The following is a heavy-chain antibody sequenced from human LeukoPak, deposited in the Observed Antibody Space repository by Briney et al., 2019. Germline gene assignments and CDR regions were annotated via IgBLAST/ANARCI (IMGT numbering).Heavy chain of an antibody. J-gene: IGHJ4*02. D-gene: IGHD6-19*01. V-gene: IGHV3-7*01. CDR1: GFTFSNYW. CDR2: IKQDGSEK. CDR3: ARGSVAGIYSHLDY. Sequence: GGSLRLSCAASGFTFSNYWMSWVRQAPGKGLEWVANIKQDGSEKYYVDSVKGRFTISRDNAKNSLYLQMNSLRAEDTAVYYCARGSVAGIYSHLDYWGQGTLVTVSS.